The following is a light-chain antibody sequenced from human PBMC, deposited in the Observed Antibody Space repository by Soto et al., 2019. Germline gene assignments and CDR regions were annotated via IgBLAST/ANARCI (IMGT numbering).Light chain of an antibody. CDR2: DAS. Sequence: IVLTQSPATLSLSPGERATLSCRASQSVSSFLVWYQQKPGQAPRLLIYDASNRATGIPARFSGSGSGTDCTLTISSLEPEDFAVYYCQQRSNWPLTFGGGTKVEMK. CDR3: QQRSNWPLT. V-gene: IGKV3-11*01. J-gene: IGKJ4*01. CDR1: QSVSSF.